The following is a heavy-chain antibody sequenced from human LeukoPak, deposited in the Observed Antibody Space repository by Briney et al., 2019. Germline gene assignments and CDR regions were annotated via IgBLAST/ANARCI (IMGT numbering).Heavy chain of an antibody. J-gene: IGHJ4*02. CDR3: AKDSAMIVVGLTAFDY. CDR1: GFTFSSYA. D-gene: IGHD3-22*01. CDR2: ISGSGGST. Sequence: GGSLRLSCAASGFTFSSYAMSWVRQAPGKGLEWVSAISGSGGSTYYADSVKGRFTISRDNSKNTLYLQMNSLRAEDTAVYYCAKDSAMIVVGLTAFDYWGQGTLVTVSS. V-gene: IGHV3-23*01.